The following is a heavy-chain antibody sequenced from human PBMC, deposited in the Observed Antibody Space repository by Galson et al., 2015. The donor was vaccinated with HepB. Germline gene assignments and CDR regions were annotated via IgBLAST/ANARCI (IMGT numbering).Heavy chain of an antibody. D-gene: IGHD6-13*01. Sequence: SLRLSCAASGFTFSSYAMSWVRQAPGKGLEWVSAISGSGGSTYYADSVKGRFTISRDNSKNTQYLQMNSLRAEDTAVYYCAKRDAAAAGAYYGMDVWGQGTTVTVSS. V-gene: IGHV3-23*01. J-gene: IGHJ6*02. CDR3: AKRDAAAAGAYYGMDV. CDR1: GFTFSSYA. CDR2: ISGSGGST.